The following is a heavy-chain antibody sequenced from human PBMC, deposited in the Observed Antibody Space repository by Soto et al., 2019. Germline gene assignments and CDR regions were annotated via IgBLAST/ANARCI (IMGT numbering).Heavy chain of an antibody. D-gene: IGHD6-6*01. CDR3: AREFSNSPEAFDS. CDR2: IYYTGCT. V-gene: IGHV4-61*01. CDR1: GGSVYRHNFY. J-gene: IGHJ4*02. Sequence: SDTLSLMCTVSGGSVYRHNFYWSWIGQPPGRGLEWIGYIYYTGCTSYNPSLKSRVTISIDTSRNQFSLKLSSVTAADTAVYYCAREFSNSPEAFDSWGQGNLVPVSS.